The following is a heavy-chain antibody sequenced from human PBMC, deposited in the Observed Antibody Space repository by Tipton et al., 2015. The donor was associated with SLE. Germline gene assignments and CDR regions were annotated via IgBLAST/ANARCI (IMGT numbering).Heavy chain of an antibody. J-gene: IGHJ4*02. CDR2: IYTSGST. CDR1: GGSISSGSHY. Sequence: TLSLTRTVSGGSISSGSHYWSWIRKPAGKGLEWIGHIYTSGSTNYNPSLKSRVTISVDTSKNQFSLKLSSVTAADTAVYYCARGQPGSYAIDYWGQGTLVTVSS. D-gene: IGHD1-26*01. V-gene: IGHV4-61*09. CDR3: ARGQPGSYAIDY.